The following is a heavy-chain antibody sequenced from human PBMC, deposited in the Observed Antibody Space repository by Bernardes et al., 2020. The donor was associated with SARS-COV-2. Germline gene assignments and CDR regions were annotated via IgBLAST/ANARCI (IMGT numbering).Heavy chain of an antibody. CDR1: GFTFSSYS. Sequence: GGSLRLSCAASGFTFSSYSMSWVRQAPGKGLEWVSAFSGSGGTTYYADSVKGRFTISRDNSKNTLYLQMNSLRAEDTAVYYCAKDHWGSGSPYYFDYWGQGTLVTVSS. J-gene: IGHJ4*02. CDR2: FSGSGGTT. CDR3: AKDHWGSGSPYYFDY. V-gene: IGHV3-23*01. D-gene: IGHD3-10*01.